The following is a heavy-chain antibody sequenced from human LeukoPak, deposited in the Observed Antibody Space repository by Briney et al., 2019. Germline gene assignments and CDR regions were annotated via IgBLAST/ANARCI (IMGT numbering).Heavy chain of an antibody. J-gene: IGHJ4*02. CDR3: ARRGITMVRGVTEFDY. Sequence: GGSLRLSCAASGFTFSDYYMSWIRQAPGKGLEWVPYISSSSSYTNYADSVKGRFTISRDNAKNPLYLQMNSLRAEDTAVYYCARRGITMVRGVTEFDYWGQGTLVTVSS. CDR2: ISSSSSYT. D-gene: IGHD3-10*01. V-gene: IGHV3-11*06. CDR1: GFTFSDYY.